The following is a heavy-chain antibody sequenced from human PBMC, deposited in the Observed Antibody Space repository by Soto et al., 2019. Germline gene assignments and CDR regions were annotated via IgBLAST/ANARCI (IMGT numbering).Heavy chain of an antibody. J-gene: IGHJ6*02. CDR1: GDTFKNCV. D-gene: IGHD5-12*01. V-gene: IGHV1-69*01. CDR2: IIPLFGTT. Sequence: QVQVVQSGVEVRRPGSSVKVSCKASGDTFKNCVISWVRQAPGQGLEWMGGIIPLFGTTDFAQRFQGRLTNTTDESTTTAYMELTSLRSEGTATYYCASELGYGKRSVVCGQGTTVIVSS. CDR3: ASELGYGKRSVV.